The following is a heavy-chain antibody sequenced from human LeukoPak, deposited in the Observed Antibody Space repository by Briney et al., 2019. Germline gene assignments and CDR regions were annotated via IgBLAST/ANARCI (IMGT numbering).Heavy chain of an antibody. CDR3: ARELVVVAAGFDY. J-gene: IGHJ4*02. V-gene: IGHV3-30-3*01. CDR1: GFTFSSYA. D-gene: IGHD2-15*01. Sequence: GRSLRLSCAASGFTFSSYAMHWVRQAPGKGLEWVAVISYDGSNKYYADSVKGRFTISRDNSKNTLYLQMNSLRAEDTAVYYCARELVVVAAGFDYRGQGTLVTVSS. CDR2: ISYDGSNK.